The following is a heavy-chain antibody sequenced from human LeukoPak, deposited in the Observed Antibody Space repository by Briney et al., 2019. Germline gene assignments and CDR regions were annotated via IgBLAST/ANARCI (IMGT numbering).Heavy chain of an antibody. Sequence: SETLSLTCAVYGGSFSGYYWSWIRQPPGKGLEWIGEINHSGSTNYNPSLKSRVTISVDTSKNQFSLKLSSVTAADTAVYYCARESYDSSGKPGGFDYWGQGTLVTVSS. CDR2: INHSGST. V-gene: IGHV4-34*01. D-gene: IGHD3-22*01. J-gene: IGHJ4*02. CDR1: GGSFSGYY. CDR3: ARESYDSSGKPGGFDY.